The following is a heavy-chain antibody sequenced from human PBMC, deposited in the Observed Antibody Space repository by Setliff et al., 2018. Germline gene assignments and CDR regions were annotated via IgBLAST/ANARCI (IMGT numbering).Heavy chain of an antibody. CDR3: AKGGGAYYYYYYMDV. CDR2: LRFDGSNK. CDR1: GFIFSNYG. Sequence: QPGGSLRLSCEVSGFIFSNYGMHWVWQAPGKGLEWVASLRFDGSNKKYADSVKGRFATSRDNSKNTLYLQMNSLRAEDTAVYYCAKGGGAYYYYYYMDVWGQGTMVTVS. J-gene: IGHJ6*03. V-gene: IGHV3-30*02. D-gene: IGHD1-26*01.